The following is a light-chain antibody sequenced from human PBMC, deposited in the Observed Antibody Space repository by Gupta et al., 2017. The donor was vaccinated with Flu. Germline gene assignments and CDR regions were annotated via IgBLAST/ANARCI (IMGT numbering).Light chain of an antibody. CDR2: AAS. J-gene: IGKJ4*01. V-gene: IGKV1-39*01. Sequence: GDRVTITCRTNQSISIYLNWYQQRPGKAPKVLISAASSLQSGVPSRFSGSGSGTDFALSISSLQPEDVATYFCQQTYTYPVAFGGGTKVEIK. CDR1: QSISIY. CDR3: QQTYTYPVA.